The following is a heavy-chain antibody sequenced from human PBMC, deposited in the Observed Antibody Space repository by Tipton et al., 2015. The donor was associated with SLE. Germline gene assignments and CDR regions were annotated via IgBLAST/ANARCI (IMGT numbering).Heavy chain of an antibody. CDR1: GGSISSSSYY. CDR2: IYYSGST. J-gene: IGHJ4*02. V-gene: IGHV4-39*07. D-gene: IGHD6-19*01. CDR3: AKGAGSQWRFDS. Sequence: TLSLTCTVSGGSISSSSYYWGWIRQPPGKGLEWIGSIYYSGSTYYNPSLKSRVTISVDTSKNQFSLKLSSVTAADTAVYYCAKGAGSQWRFDSWGQGTLVTVSS.